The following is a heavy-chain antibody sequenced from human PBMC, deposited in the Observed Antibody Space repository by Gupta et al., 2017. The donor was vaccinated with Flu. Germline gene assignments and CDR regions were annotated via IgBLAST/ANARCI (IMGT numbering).Heavy chain of an antibody. Sequence: QLQLQESGPGLVTPSETLSLICTVSGGSIRATSYSWGWIRQPPGKGLEWMGNVGYSGNTFYNPSLKSRVTISVDTSKNQFSLKLSSVTAADTAVYYCARRITYGKTFDYWGQGSLVTVSS. D-gene: IGHD2/OR15-2a*01. CDR2: VGYSGNT. CDR3: ARRITYGKTFDY. CDR1: GGSIRATSYS. J-gene: IGHJ4*02. V-gene: IGHV4-39*01.